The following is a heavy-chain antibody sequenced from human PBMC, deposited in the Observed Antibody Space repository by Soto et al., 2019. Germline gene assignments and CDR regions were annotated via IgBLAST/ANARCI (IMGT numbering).Heavy chain of an antibody. V-gene: IGHV3-15*01. CDR3: TALVLLWFGESPYYFDY. D-gene: IGHD3-10*01. J-gene: IGHJ4*02. CDR1: GFTFSNAW. Sequence: RGSLRLSCAASGFTFSNAWMSWVRQAPGKGLEWVGRIKSKTDGGTTDYAAPVKGRFTISRDDSKNTLYLQMNSLKTEDTAVYYCTALVLLWFGESPYYFDYWGQGTLVTVSS. CDR2: IKSKTDGGTT.